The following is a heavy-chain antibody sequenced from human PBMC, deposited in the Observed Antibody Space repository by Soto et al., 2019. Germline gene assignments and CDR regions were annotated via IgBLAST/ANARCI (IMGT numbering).Heavy chain of an antibody. J-gene: IGHJ6*02. D-gene: IGHD3-3*01. CDR2: ISYDGSNK. Sequence: GGSLRLSCAASGFTFSSYAMHWVRQAPGKGLEWVAVISYDGSNKYCADSVKGRFTISRDNSKNTLYLQMNSLRAEDTAVYYCARDLGWLQFLYYYYGMDVWGQGTTVTVSS. CDR1: GFTFSSYA. V-gene: IGHV3-30-3*01. CDR3: ARDLGWLQFLYYYYGMDV.